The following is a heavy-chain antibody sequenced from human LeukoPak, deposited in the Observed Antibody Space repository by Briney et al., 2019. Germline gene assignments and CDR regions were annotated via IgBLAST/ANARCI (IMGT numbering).Heavy chain of an antibody. D-gene: IGHD5-12*01. CDR2: IYYSGST. J-gene: IGHJ4*02. CDR1: GGSISSSSYY. Sequence: SETLSLTCTVSGGSISSSSYYWGWIRQPPGKGLEWIGSIYYSGSTCYNPSLKSRVTISVDTSKNQFSLKLSSVTAADTAVYYCARLATIDYWGQGTLVTVSS. V-gene: IGHV4-39*01. CDR3: ARLATIDY.